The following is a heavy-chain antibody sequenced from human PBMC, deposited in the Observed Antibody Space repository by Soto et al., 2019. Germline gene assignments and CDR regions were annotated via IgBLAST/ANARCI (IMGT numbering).Heavy chain of an antibody. D-gene: IGHD6-19*01. Sequence: GGSLRLSCGASGFTFSNYYMSWIRQAPGKGLEWASYISSTGRTIYYADSVKGRFTVSRDNAQNSLSLKLNSLRVEDTAVYYCARSYSSGWEFDYWGQGTQVTVSS. CDR2: ISSTGRTI. V-gene: IGHV3-11*01. CDR1: GFTFSNYY. J-gene: IGHJ4*02. CDR3: ARSYSSGWEFDY.